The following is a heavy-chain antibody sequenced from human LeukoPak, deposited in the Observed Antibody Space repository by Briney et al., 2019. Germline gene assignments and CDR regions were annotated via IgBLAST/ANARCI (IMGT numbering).Heavy chain of an antibody. CDR3: AREDSGSGSYYN. Sequence: GRSLRLSCAASGFTFSSYAMHWVRQAPGKGLEWVAVISYDGSNKYYADSVKGRFTISRDNSKNTLYLQMNSLRAEGTAVYYCAREDSGSGSYYNWGQGTLVTVSS. D-gene: IGHD3-10*01. J-gene: IGHJ4*02. CDR1: GFTFSSYA. CDR2: ISYDGSNK. V-gene: IGHV3-30-3*01.